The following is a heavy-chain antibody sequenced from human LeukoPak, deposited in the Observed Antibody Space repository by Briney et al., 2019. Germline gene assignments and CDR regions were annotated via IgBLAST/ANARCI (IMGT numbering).Heavy chain of an antibody. V-gene: IGHV3-23*01. CDR1: GFTFSSYA. J-gene: IGHJ4*02. D-gene: IGHD6-19*01. Sequence: PGGFLRLSCAASGFTFSSYAMSWVRQAPGKGLEWVSAISGSGGSTYYADSVKGRFTIPRDNSKNTLYLQMNSLRAEDTAVYYCAKYGAVAAHFDFDYWGQGTLVTVSS. CDR3: AKYGAVAAHFDFDY. CDR2: ISGSGGST.